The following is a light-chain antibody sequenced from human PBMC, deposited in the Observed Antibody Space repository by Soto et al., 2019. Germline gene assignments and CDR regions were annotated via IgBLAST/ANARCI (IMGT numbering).Light chain of an antibody. CDR3: CSFADFTYV. CDR1: SSDIGSYDL. Sequence: QSVLTQPASVSGSPGQSITISCTGTSSDIGSYDLVSWYQQHPGTAPNLIIYEVTKRPSGVSTRFSGSKSGNTASLTISGLQAVDEADYYCCSFADFTYVFGTGTKVTVL. J-gene: IGLJ1*01. CDR2: EVT. V-gene: IGLV2-23*02.